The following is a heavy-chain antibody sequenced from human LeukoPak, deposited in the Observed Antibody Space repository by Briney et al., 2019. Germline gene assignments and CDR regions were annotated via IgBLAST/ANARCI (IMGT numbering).Heavy chain of an antibody. J-gene: IGHJ4*02. CDR2: ISGSGDNT. CDR1: GFTFSSQS. V-gene: IGHV3-23*01. Sequence: PGGSLRLSCAASGFTFSSQSMTWVRQAPGKGLEWVSGISGSGDNTYYGDSVKGRFTISRDNSKSTMYLQVNSLRVEDTAVYYCVKWTGYGMNWGQGTLVTVSS. CDR3: VKWTGYGMN. D-gene: IGHD3/OR15-3a*01.